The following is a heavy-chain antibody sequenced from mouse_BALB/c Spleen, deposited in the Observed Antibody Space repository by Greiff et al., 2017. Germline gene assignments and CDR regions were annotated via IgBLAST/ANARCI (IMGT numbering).Heavy chain of an antibody. V-gene: IGHV1S56*01. CDR2: IYPGNVNT. D-gene: IGHD4-1*01. Sequence: QVQLQQSGPELVKPGASVRISCTASGYTFTSYYIHWVKQRPGQGLEWIGWIYPGNVNTKYNEKFKGKATLTADKSSSTAYMQLSSLTSEDSAVYFCARNWDLAYWGQGTLVTVSA. CDR3: ARNWDLAY. CDR1: GYTFTSYY. J-gene: IGHJ3*01.